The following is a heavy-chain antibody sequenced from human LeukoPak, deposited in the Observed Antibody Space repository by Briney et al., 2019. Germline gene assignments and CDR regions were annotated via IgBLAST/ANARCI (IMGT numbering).Heavy chain of an antibody. CDR2: ISASGGGT. J-gene: IGHJ6*03. CDR1: GFTFDDYA. Sequence: PGRSLRLSCAASGFTFDDYAMHWVRQAPGKGLEWVSSISASGGGTHYAGFVKGRFTISRDNSKKTMYLQMNSLRVDDTAKYFCAAWDPNFYYMDVWGKGTTVTVSS. D-gene: IGHD1-26*01. CDR3: AAWDPNFYYMDV. V-gene: IGHV3-23*01.